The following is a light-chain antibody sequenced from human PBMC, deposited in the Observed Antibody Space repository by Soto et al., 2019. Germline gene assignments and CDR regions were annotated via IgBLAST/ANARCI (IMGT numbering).Light chain of an antibody. V-gene: IGKV3-15*01. CDR3: QQYNNWPRT. CDR2: GAS. J-gene: IGKJ4*01. CDR1: QSGSSN. Sequence: EIVMTQSPATVPVSPGGRATVLCRASQSGSSNLAWYKQKPGQAPRLPSDGASTRATRSPARFSGRGSGTEGTLTISSLQSEDFAVYYCQQYNNWPRTFGGGTKVDIK.